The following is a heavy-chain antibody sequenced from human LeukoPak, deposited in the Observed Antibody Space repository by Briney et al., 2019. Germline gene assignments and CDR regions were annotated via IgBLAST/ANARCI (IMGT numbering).Heavy chain of an antibody. Sequence: SGPTLVKPTQTLTLTCTFSGFSLSTSGVGVGWIRQPPGKALEWLAVIYWNDDKRYSPSLKSRLTIMKDTSKNQVVLIMTNVDPVDTATYYCTHLRYIGDDYRTLDYWGQGTLVTVSS. J-gene: IGHJ4*02. V-gene: IGHV2-5*01. CDR3: THLRYIGDDYRTLDY. D-gene: IGHD5-12*01. CDR2: IYWNDDK. CDR1: GFSLSTSGVG.